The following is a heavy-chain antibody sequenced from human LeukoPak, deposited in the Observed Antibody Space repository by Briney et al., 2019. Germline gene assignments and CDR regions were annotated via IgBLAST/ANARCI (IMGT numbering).Heavy chain of an antibody. CDR2: ISGSGGST. Sequence: GGSLRLSCAASGFTFSSYAMSWVRQAPGKGLEWVSAISGSGGSTYYADSVKGRFTVSRDNSKNTLYLQMNSLRAEDTAVYYCAKLYCSSSSCSRGGYFDYWGRGTLVTVSS. J-gene: IGHJ4*02. CDR1: GFTFSSYA. D-gene: IGHD2-2*01. CDR3: AKLYCSSSSCSRGGYFDY. V-gene: IGHV3-23*01.